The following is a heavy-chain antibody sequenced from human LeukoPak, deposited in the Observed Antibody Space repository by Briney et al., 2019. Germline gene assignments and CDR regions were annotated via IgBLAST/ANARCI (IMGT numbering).Heavy chain of an antibody. CDR1: GFTFDDYG. J-gene: IGHJ4*02. CDR2: ITWNGNTA. CDR3: ARVGRQLGQPFDY. D-gene: IGHD6-6*01. V-gene: IGHV3-20*04. Sequence: PGGSLRLSCAASGFTFDDYGMTWVRQAPGKGLEWVSGITWNGNTAGYADSVKGRFIISRDNAKNSLFLQMNSLRAEDTAVYYCARVGRQLGQPFDYWGQGTLVTVSS.